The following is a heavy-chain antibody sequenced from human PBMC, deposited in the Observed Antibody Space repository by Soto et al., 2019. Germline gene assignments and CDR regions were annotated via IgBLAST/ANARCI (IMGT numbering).Heavy chain of an antibody. CDR2: ISNRGDT. V-gene: IGHV3-66*01. CDR3: AREPRYCSGGSCSITGDAYDV. CDR1: GFIVSSTY. J-gene: IGHJ3*01. Sequence: EVQLVESGGGLVQPGGSVRLSCAASGFIVSSTYMSWVRQAPGKGLEWVSVISNRGDTHYADSVKGRFSLSRDTSNNILYLQMSSLSAEDTAVYYCAREPRYCSGGSCSITGDAYDVWGQGTLVTVSS. D-gene: IGHD2-15*01.